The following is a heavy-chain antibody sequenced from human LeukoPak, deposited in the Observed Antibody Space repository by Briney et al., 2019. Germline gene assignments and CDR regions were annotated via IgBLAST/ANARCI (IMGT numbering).Heavy chain of an antibody. CDR3: AAPGGYCSGGSCPQDYYCYGMDV. CDR2: IVVGSGNT. D-gene: IGHD2-15*01. V-gene: IGHV1-58*01. CDR1: GFTFTSSA. J-gene: IGHJ6*04. Sequence: RASVKVSCKASGFTFTSSAVQWVRQARGQRLEWIGWIVVGSGNTNYAQKFQERVTITRDMSTSTAYMELSSLRSEDTAVYYCAAPGGYCSGGSCPQDYYCYGMDVWGKGTTVTVSS.